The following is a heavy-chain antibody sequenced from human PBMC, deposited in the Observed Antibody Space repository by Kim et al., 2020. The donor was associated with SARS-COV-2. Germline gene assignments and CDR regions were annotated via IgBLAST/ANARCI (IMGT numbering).Heavy chain of an antibody. V-gene: IGHV3-23*01. J-gene: IGHJ4*02. CDR1: GFTLTNHA. D-gene: IGHD2-21*02. Sequence: GGSLRLSCAASGFTLTNHAMTWVRQAPGKGLEWVADIRGNDATYYADSAKGRFAISRANSRNSVELQMNSLTADDTAVYYCSGHGGYSVWGQGALVTVSS. CDR2: IRGNDAT. CDR3: SGHGGYSV.